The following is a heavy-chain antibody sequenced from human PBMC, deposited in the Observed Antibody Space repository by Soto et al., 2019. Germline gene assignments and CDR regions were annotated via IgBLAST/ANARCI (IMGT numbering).Heavy chain of an antibody. CDR1: GFTFSGSA. CDR2: LRDKTDTYAT. CDR3: TSLEPNPVYFDP. V-gene: IGHV3-73*02. J-gene: IGHJ5*02. Sequence: EVQLVQSGGGLVQPGGSLKLSCAASGFTFSGSAMHWVRQASGKGLEWVGSLRDKTDTYATAVRGRFTISRDDSKNTASLHMNSLQTDDTAVYYCTSLEPNPVYFDPWGQGTLVTVSS.